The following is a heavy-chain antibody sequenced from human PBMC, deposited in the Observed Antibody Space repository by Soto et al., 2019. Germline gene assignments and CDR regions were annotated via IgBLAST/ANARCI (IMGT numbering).Heavy chain of an antibody. CDR1: GFTFSSYG. Sequence: GGSLRLSCAASGFTFSSYGMHWVRQAPGKGLEWVAVISYDGSNKYYADSVKGRFTISRDNSKNTLYLQMNSLRAEDTAVYYCAKDGGSGSLNWFDPWGQGTLVTVSS. V-gene: IGHV3-30*18. CDR3: AKDGGSGSLNWFDP. D-gene: IGHD3-10*01. J-gene: IGHJ5*02. CDR2: ISYDGSNK.